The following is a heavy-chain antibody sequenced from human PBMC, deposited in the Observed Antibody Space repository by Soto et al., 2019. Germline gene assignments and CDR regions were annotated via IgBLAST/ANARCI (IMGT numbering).Heavy chain of an antibody. CDR3: ARHVDTAMVTYYYGMDV. D-gene: IGHD5-18*01. V-gene: IGHV5-10-1*01. CDR2: IDPSDSYT. Sequence: GGSLRLSCVGSGFTFSNSEINWVRQMPGKGLEWMGRIDPSDSYTNYSPSFQGHVTISADKSISTAYLQWSSLKASDTAMYYCARHVDTAMVTYYYGMDVWGQGTTVTVSS. CDR1: GFTFSNSE. J-gene: IGHJ6*02.